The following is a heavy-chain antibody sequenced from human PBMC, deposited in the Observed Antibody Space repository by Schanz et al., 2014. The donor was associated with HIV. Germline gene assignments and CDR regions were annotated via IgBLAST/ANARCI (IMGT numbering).Heavy chain of an antibody. V-gene: IGHV3-30*18. D-gene: IGHD3-22*01. J-gene: IGHJ6*02. CDR3: AKDRNYYDSRYRGKGNYYYYYGMDV. Sequence: QVQLVESGGGVVQPGRSLRLSCAASGFTYRNYGMHWVRQAPGKGLEWVAVISYDGRNKNYADSVKGRFTISRDNSKNTLYLQLKSLRAEDRAVYYCAKDRNYYDSRYRGKGNYYYYYGMDVWGQGTTVTVSS. CDR2: ISYDGRNK. CDR1: GFTYRNYG.